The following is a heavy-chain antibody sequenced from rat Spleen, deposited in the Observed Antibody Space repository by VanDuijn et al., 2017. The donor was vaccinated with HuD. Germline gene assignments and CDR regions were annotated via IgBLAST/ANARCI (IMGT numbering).Heavy chain of an antibody. CDR1: GFSLTDYS. J-gene: IGHJ2*01. D-gene: IGHD3-7*01. CDR2: MWSDGDT. CDR3: AREGLNFFY. Sequence: VQLKESGPGLVQPSQTLSLTCSVSGFSLTDYSVHWVRQPPGKGLEWMGVMWSDGDTSYNSALKSRLSISRDTSKSQVCLKMNSLQIEDTATFYCAREGLNFFYWGQGVMVTVSS. V-gene: IGHV2S63*01.